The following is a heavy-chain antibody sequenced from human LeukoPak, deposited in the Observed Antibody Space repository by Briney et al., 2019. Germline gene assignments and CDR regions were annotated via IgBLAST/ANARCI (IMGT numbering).Heavy chain of an antibody. CDR1: GFTFSSFD. CDR2: IGTASDT. V-gene: IGHV3-13*01. Sequence: GGSLRLSCAAPGFTFSSFDMHWVRQPTGQGLEWVSTIGTASDTYYPGSEEGRFTLSRDNAKNSLYLQMNSLTAGDTAVYYCARGPPRGKYYYMDVWGKGTTVTVSS. CDR3: ARGPPRGKYYYMDV. D-gene: IGHD1-1*01. J-gene: IGHJ6*03.